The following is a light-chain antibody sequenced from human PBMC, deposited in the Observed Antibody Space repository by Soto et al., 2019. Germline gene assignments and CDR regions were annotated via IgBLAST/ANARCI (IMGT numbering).Light chain of an antibody. J-gene: IGKJ4*01. CDR3: QKYDGAPLT. Sequence: DIQMTQSPSSLSASVGDRVTITCRAGQDINIYLAWYQQKPGKVPKLLISAASTLQSGVPSRFSGSGSGTDFTLTIGGLQPEDVATYYCQKYDGAPLTFGGGTKVEIK. V-gene: IGKV1-27*01. CDR2: AAS. CDR1: QDINIY.